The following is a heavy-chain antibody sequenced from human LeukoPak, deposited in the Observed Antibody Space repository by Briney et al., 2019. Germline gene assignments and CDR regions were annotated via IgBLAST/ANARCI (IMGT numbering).Heavy chain of an antibody. CDR2: IDPKSGTT. CDR1: GYSFTGYY. Sequence: GASVKVSCKASGYSFTGYYLHWVRQDVRQGLRWMGRIDPKSGTTKYAPRFQGRVTMTGDTSTRTVYMEVTSLRSDDTAVYYCARAGSGWSFWGQGTLLTVSS. J-gene: IGHJ4*02. V-gene: IGHV1-2*02. D-gene: IGHD6-19*01. CDR3: ARAGSGWSF.